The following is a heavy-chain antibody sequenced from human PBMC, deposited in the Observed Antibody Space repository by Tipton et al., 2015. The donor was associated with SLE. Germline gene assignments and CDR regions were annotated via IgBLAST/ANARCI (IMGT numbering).Heavy chain of an antibody. Sequence: TLSLTCTVSGDTISDHYWSWIRQPPGKGLEWIGYISYSGSTNYRPSLKSRVTISLDTSKTQFSLNLRSATAADTAIYYCARGGYSSGWYGDYFVYCGQGTLVTVSS. CDR2: ISYSGST. CDR1: GDTISDHY. J-gene: IGHJ4*02. V-gene: IGHV4-59*11. CDR3: ARGGYSSGWYGDYFVY. D-gene: IGHD6-19*01.